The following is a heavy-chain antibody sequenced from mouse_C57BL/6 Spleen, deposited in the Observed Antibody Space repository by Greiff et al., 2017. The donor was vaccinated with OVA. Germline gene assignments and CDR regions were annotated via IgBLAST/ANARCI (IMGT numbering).Heavy chain of an antibody. CDR3: AREDSNYGDY. CDR1: GYTFTDYY. CDR2: INPNNGGT. J-gene: IGHJ2*01. D-gene: IGHD2-5*01. Sequence: VQLQQSGPELVKPGASVKISCKASGYTFTDYYMNWVKQSHGKSLEWIGDINPNNGGTSYNQKFKGKATLTVDKSSSTAYMELRSLTSEDSAVYYCAREDSNYGDYWGQGTTLTVSS. V-gene: IGHV1-26*01.